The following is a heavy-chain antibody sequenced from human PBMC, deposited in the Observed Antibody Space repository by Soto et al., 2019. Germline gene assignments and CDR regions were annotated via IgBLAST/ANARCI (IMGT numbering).Heavy chain of an antibody. CDR3: ARWGPIVLMVYANQNGMDV. CDR1: GFTFSSYA. D-gene: IGHD2-8*01. V-gene: IGHV3-30-3*01. Sequence: GGSLSLSCAASGFTFSSYAMHWVRPAPGKGLEWVAVISYDGSNKYYADSVKGRFTISRDNSKNTLYLQMNSLRAEDTAVYYCARWGPIVLMVYANQNGMDVWGQGTTVTVS. CDR2: ISYDGSNK. J-gene: IGHJ6*02.